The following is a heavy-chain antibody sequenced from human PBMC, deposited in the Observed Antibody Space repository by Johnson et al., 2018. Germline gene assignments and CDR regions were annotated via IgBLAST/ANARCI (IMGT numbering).Heavy chain of an antibody. CDR3: TTVSMTTFGPL. D-gene: IGHD3-16*01. CDR2: IKTKTDGGTT. V-gene: IGHV3-15*01. CDR1: GFTFSNAW. Sequence: VQLQESGGGLVKPGGSLRLSCAASGFTFSNAWMNWVRQAPGKGLEWVGLIKTKTDGGTTDYVAPVKGRVSISRDDSKNTVYLQMNSLKTEDTAAYYCTTVSMTTFGPLWGQGTMVTVS. J-gene: IGHJ3*01.